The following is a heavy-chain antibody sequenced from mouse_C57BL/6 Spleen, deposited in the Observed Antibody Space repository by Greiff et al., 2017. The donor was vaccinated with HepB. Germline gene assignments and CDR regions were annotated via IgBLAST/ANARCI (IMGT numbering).Heavy chain of an antibody. CDR3: ARPTGTWAMDY. D-gene: IGHD4-1*02. CDR2: ISSGSSTI. Sequence: EVQLQQSGGGLVKPGGSLKLSCAASGFTFSDYGMHWVRQAPEKGLEWVAYISSGSSTIYYADTVKGRFTISRDNAKNTLFLQMTSLRSEDTAMYYCARPTGTWAMDYWGQGTSVTVSS. CDR1: GFTFSDYG. V-gene: IGHV5-17*01. J-gene: IGHJ4*01.